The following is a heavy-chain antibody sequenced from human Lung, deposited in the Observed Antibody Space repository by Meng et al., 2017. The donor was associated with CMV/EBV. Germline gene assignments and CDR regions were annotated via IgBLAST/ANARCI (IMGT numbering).Heavy chain of an antibody. J-gene: IGHJ4*02. CDR2: INSDGSST. D-gene: IGHD3-22*01. V-gene: IGHV3-74*01. CDR3: ARDHYYDSSGLDY. CDR1: GCISSSCW. Sequence: SCAASGCISSSCWRHWVRQAPGKGLVLVSRINSDGSSTSYADSVKGRFTISRDNAKNTLDLQMNSLRSEDTAVYYCARDHYYDSSGLDYWGQGTLVTVSS.